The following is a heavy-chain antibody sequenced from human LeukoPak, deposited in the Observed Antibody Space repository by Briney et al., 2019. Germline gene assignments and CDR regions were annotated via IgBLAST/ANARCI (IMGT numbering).Heavy chain of an antibody. Sequence: ASVKVSCKASGYTFTSYGISWVRQAPGQGLEWMGWINPNGGGTNYAQKFQGRVTMTRDTSISTAYMELSRLRSDDTAVYYCVGWYYDSSGYYSDYWGQGTLVTVSS. D-gene: IGHD3-22*01. CDR1: GYTFTSYG. CDR2: INPNGGGT. CDR3: VGWYYDSSGYYSDY. J-gene: IGHJ4*02. V-gene: IGHV1-2*02.